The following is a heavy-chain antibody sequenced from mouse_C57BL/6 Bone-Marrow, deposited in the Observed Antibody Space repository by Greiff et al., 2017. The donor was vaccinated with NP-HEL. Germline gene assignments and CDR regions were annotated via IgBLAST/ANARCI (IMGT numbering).Heavy chain of an antibody. Sequence: VQLQQSGAELVKPGASVKLSCTASGFNINDYYMHWVKQRTEQGLEWIGRIDPEDGETKYAPKFQGKATLTADTSSNTAYLQLSSLTSEDTSVYYCARTLTTVVATEAYWGQGTLVTVSA. D-gene: IGHD1-1*01. J-gene: IGHJ3*01. CDR3: ARTLTTVVATEAY. CDR2: IDPEDGET. CDR1: GFNINDYY. V-gene: IGHV14-2*01.